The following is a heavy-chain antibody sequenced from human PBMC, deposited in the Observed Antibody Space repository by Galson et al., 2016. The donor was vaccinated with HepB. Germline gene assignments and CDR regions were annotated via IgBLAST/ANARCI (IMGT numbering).Heavy chain of an antibody. J-gene: IGHJ6*02. CDR3: TTYFYYAMDV. CDR2: IKSKSDGETT. V-gene: IGHV3-15*01. CDR1: GFTFGNPYMRFNFVNAW. Sequence: SLRLSCAASGFTFGNPYMRFNFVNAWMSWVRQAPGKGLGWVGRIKSKSDGETTDYAAPVKDRFTISRDDSKDTLYLQMHSLKTEDTGVYYRTTYFYYAMDVWGQGTTVTVSS.